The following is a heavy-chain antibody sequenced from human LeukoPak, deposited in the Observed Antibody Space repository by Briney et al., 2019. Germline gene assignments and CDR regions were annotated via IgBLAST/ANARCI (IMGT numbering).Heavy chain of an antibody. V-gene: IGHV3-53*01. CDR1: GFTVSSNY. CDR2: IYSGGST. D-gene: IGHD4-17*01. CDR3: ARGGDYAVFDY. Sequence: GGSLRLSCAASGFTVSSNYMSWVRQAPGKGLEWVSVIYSGGSTYYADSVKGRFTISRDNSKNTLYLRMNSLRAEDTAVYYCARGGDYAVFDYWGQGTLVTVSS. J-gene: IGHJ4*02.